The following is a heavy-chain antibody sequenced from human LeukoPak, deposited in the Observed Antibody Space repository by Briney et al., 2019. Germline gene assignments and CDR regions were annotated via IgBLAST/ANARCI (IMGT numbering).Heavy chain of an antibody. CDR2: INPNGGGT. Sequence: EASVKVSCKASGYTFTGYYMHWVRQAPGQGLEWMGWINPNGGGTNYAQKFQGRVTMTRDTSISTAYMELSRLRSDDTAVYYCARGNYYYDKYYFDYWGQGTLVTVSS. CDR3: ARGNYYYDKYYFDY. CDR1: GYTFTGYY. J-gene: IGHJ4*02. V-gene: IGHV1-2*02. D-gene: IGHD3-22*01.